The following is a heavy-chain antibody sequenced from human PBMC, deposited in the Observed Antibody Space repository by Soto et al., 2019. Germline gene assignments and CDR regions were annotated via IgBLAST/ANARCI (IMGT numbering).Heavy chain of an antibody. CDR2: ISGSGGST. V-gene: IGHV3-23*01. CDR1: GFTFSSYA. J-gene: IGHJ5*02. CDR3: ARGIPRGDPTLAWLDP. Sequence: GGSLRLSCAASGFTFSSYAMSWVRQAPGKGLEWVSAISGSGGSTYYADSVKGRFTISRDNSKNTLYLQMNSLRAEDTAVYYRARGIPRGDPTLAWLDPWGQGTLVTVSS. D-gene: IGHD3-16*01.